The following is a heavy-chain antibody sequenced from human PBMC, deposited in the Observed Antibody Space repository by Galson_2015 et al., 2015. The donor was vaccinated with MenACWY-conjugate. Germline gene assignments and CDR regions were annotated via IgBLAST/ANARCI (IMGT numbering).Heavy chain of an antibody. J-gene: IGHJ3*02. Sequence: QSGAEVTKPGESLKISCKGSGYSFTSYWIGWVRQMPGKGLEWMGIIYPGDSDTRYSPSFQGQVTISADKSISTAYLQWSSLKASDTAMYYCASQAPYYYDSSGYPDAFDIWGQGTMVTVSS. CDR3: ASQAPYYYDSSGYPDAFDI. V-gene: IGHV5-51*01. D-gene: IGHD3-22*01. CDR2: IYPGDSDT. CDR1: GYSFTSYW.